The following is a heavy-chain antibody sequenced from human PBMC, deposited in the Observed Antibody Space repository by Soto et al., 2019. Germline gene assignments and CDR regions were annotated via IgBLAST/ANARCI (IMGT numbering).Heavy chain of an antibody. J-gene: IGHJ6*02. Sequence: GESLKISCKGSGYSFTNYWIGWVRQMPGKGLECMGIIYPGDSDTRYSPSFQGQVTISADKSISTAYLQWSSLKASDTAMYYCARQALLYYDILTGTRHYYYYGMDVWGQGTTVTVSS. CDR1: GYSFTNYW. CDR2: IYPGDSDT. V-gene: IGHV5-51*01. CDR3: ARQALLYYDILTGTRHYYYYGMDV. D-gene: IGHD3-9*01.